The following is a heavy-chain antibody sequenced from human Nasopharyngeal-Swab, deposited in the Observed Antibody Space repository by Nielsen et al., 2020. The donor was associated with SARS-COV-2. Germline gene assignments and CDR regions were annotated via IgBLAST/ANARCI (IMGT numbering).Heavy chain of an antibody. CDR3: AGRLTGYYPLDY. J-gene: IGHJ4*02. CDR1: GYTFTSYA. Sequence: ASVKVSCKASGYTFTSYAMHWVRQAPGQRLEWMGWINAGNGNTKYSQKFQGRVTITRDTSASTAYMELSSLRSEDTAVYYCAGRLTGYYPLDYWGQGTLVTVSS. CDR2: INAGNGNT. V-gene: IGHV1-3*01. D-gene: IGHD3-9*01.